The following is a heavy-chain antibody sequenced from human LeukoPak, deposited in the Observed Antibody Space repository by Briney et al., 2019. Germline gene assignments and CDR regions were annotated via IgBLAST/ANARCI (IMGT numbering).Heavy chain of an antibody. CDR2: IYYSGST. D-gene: IGHD3-10*01. CDR1: GGSISSSSYY. CDR3: ARVVTMVRGVIDP. J-gene: IGHJ5*02. Sequence: SETLSLTCTVSGGSISSSSYYWGWIRQPPGKGLEWIGSIYYSGSTYYNPSLKSRVTISVDTSKNQFSLKLSSVTAADTAVYYCARVVTMVRGVIDPWGQGNLVTVSS. V-gene: IGHV4-39*01.